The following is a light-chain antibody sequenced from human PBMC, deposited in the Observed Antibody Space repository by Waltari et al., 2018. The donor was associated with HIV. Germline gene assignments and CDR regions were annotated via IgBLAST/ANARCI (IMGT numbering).Light chain of an antibody. CDR1: QSVGKF. V-gene: IGKV3-11*01. CDR3: QQRDSWPRGIT. J-gene: IGKJ5*01. Sequence: EIVLTQSPPTLSLSPGDSATLSCRASQSVGKFLAWYQQKPGQVPRLLIYDAINRATGIPGRFSGSGSGTDFTLTISSLEPEDFGVYYCQQRDSWPRGITFGQGTRLEIK. CDR2: DAI.